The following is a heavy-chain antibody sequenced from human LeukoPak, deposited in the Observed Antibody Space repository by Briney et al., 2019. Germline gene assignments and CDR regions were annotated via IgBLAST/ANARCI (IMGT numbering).Heavy chain of an antibody. CDR2: ISSSGSTI. D-gene: IGHD3-10*01. V-gene: IGHV3-48*03. J-gene: IGHJ3*02. CDR3: ARELMVRGVNADAFDI. CDR1: GFTFSSYE. Sequence: GGSLRLSCAASGFTFSSYEMNWVRQAPGKGLEWVSYISSSGSTIYYADSVKGRFTISRDNAKNSLYLQMNSLRAEDTAVYYCARELMVRGVNADAFDIWGQGTMVTVSS.